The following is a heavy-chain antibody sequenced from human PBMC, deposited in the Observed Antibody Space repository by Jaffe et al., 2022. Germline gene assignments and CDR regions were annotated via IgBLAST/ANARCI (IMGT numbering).Heavy chain of an antibody. CDR2: IQYTGTT. CDR1: GGSVSTGNIN. CDR3: ARVPSYYYYYMDV. Sequence: QVQLQESGPGLVKPSETLSLTCTVSGGSVSTGNINWSWIRQPPGKGLEWIAYIQYTGTTNYNPSLKSRVTMSVDTSKNQFSLNLSSVTAADTAVYYCARVPSYYYYYMDVWGKGTTVTVSS. J-gene: IGHJ6*03. V-gene: IGHV4-61*01.